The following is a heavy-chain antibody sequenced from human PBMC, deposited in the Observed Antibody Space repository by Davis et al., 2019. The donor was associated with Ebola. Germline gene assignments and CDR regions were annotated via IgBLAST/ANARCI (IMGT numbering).Heavy chain of an antibody. CDR3: SRFGEGAY. J-gene: IGHJ4*02. CDR1: DASISGHY. V-gene: IGHV4-59*11. CDR2: ISGSGRT. Sequence: PSETLSLTCNVSDASISGHYWNWFRQPPGKGLEWIGFISGSGRTSYNPSLKSRVTISTDTSKNQFSLNLGSVTAADTAVYFCSRFGEGAYWGQGTLVTVPS. D-gene: IGHD2-21*01.